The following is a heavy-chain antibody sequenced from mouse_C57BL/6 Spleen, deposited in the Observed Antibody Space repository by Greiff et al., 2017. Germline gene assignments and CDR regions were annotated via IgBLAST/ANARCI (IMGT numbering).Heavy chain of an antibody. J-gene: IGHJ4*01. CDR1: GYTFTDYY. CDR3: ARRNGNYGYYAMDY. Sequence: EVQLQQSGPELVKPGASVKISCKASGYTFTDYYMNWVKQSHGKSLEWIGDINPNNGGTSYNQKFKGKATLTVDKSSSTAYMELRSLTSEDSAVYYCARRNGNYGYYAMDYWGQGTSVTVSS. CDR2: INPNNGGT. V-gene: IGHV1-26*01. D-gene: IGHD2-1*01.